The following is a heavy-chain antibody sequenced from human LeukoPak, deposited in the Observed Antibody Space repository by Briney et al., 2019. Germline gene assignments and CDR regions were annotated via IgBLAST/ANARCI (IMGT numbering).Heavy chain of an antibody. V-gene: IGHV3-30*18. CDR3: AKDRVLDYYGSGSSPRY. CDR1: GFTFSSYG. CDR2: ISYDGSNK. Sequence: GGALRLSCAASGFTFSSYGMHWVRQAPGKGLEWVAVISYDGSNKYYADSVKGRFTISRDNSKNTLYLQMNSLRAEDTAVYYCAKDRVLDYYGSGSSPRYWGQGTLVTVSS. J-gene: IGHJ4*02. D-gene: IGHD3-10*01.